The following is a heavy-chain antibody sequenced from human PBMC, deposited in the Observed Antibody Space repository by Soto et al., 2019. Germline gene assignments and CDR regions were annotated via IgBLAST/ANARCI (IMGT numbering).Heavy chain of an antibody. D-gene: IGHD5-18*01. Sequence: QVQLVQSGAEVKNPGSSVKGSCKASCCTFRHYAISCVRQAHGHGLEWMGGIIPIFGTANYAQKVQDRVTINADESTSTVYMHLSSLKSEDTAVYYSAGDEYRYDHHGYYCDYWGQGTLVTVSS. V-gene: IGHV1-69*01. CDR2: IIPIFGTA. CDR3: AGDEYRYDHHGYYCDY. J-gene: IGHJ4*02. CDR1: CCTFRHYA.